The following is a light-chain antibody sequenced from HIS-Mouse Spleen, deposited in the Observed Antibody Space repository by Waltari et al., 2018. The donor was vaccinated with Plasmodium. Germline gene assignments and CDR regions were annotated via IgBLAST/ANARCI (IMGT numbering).Light chain of an antibody. CDR1: ALPNTY. CDR3: YSTDSSGNHRV. CDR2: EDS. V-gene: IGLV3-10*01. Sequence: SYELTQPPSVSVSPGQTARITCSGDALPNTYAYWYQQKAGQAPVLVIYEDSKRPSGIPERFSGSSSGTMATVTISGAQVEDEADYYCYSTDSSGNHRVFGGGTKLTVL. J-gene: IGLJ3*02.